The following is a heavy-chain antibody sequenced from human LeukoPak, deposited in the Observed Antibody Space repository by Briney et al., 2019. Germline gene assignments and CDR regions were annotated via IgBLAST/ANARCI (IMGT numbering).Heavy chain of an antibody. CDR1: GFTFSSYG. CDR3: ARDLRWRSGWRWLVSHYGMDV. D-gene: IGHD6-19*01. Sequence: PGGSLRLSCAASGFTFSSYGMHWVRQAPGKGLEWVAVIWYDGGNKYYADSVKGRFTISRDNSKNTLYLQMNSLRAEDTAVYYCARDLRWRSGWRWLVSHYGMDVWGQGTTVTVSS. J-gene: IGHJ6*02. V-gene: IGHV3-33*08. CDR2: IWYDGGNK.